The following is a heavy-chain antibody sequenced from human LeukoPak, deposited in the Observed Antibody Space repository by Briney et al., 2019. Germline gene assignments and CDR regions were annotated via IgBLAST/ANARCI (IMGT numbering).Heavy chain of an antibody. Sequence: PGGSLRLSCVVSGFTFRSYAMSWVRQAPGKGLECVSIISDSVESTYYADSVKGLFTISRDNSKNTLYLQMISVRAEHMAVSYCARGQSRQTYYFDFWGQGTLVTVSS. J-gene: IGHJ4*02. D-gene: IGHD6-19*01. V-gene: IGHV3-23*01. CDR3: ARGQSRQTYYFDF. CDR2: ISDSVEST. CDR1: GFTFRSYA.